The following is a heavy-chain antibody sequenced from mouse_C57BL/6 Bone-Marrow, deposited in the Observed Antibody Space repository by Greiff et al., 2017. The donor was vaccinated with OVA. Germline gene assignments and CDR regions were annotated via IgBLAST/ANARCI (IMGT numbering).Heavy chain of an antibody. CDR1: GYTFTTYP. Sequence: VKLMESGAELVKPGASVKMSCKASGYTFTTYPIEWMKQNHGKSLEWIGNFHPYNDDTKYNAKFKGKATLTVEKSSSTVYLELSRVTSDDSAVYYCARPGDYGGDWFAYWGQGTLVTVSA. CDR3: ARPGDYGGDWFAY. J-gene: IGHJ3*01. CDR2: FHPYNDDT. D-gene: IGHD2-4*01. V-gene: IGHV1-47*01.